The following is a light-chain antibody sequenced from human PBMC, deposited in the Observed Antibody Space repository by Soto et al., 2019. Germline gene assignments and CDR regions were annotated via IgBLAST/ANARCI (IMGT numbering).Light chain of an antibody. CDR3: QHYGNWPPRYT. Sequence: EIVMTPSPATLSVAPGEGASLSCRASHNIRINLAWNQQKCGQAPRLLIYGASIRATAIPHRFSGSGSGIEYTIPISSLQSADFAVYYCQHYGNWPPRYTFGRGTKLEIK. J-gene: IGKJ2*01. CDR2: GAS. CDR1: HNIRIN. V-gene: IGKV3-15*01.